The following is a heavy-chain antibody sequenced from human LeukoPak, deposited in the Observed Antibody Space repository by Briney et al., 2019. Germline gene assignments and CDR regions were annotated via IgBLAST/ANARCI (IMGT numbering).Heavy chain of an antibody. Sequence: GGSLRLSCAASGFTFSSYTMHWVRQAPGKGLEWVSCISGSGGSTDYADSVKGRFTISRDNSKNTLYLQMNSLRAEDTAVYYCHYYDSSGYTEWGQGTLVTVST. V-gene: IGHV3-23*01. D-gene: IGHD3-22*01. CDR1: GFTFSSYT. CDR2: ISGSGGST. CDR3: HYYDSSGYTE. J-gene: IGHJ4*02.